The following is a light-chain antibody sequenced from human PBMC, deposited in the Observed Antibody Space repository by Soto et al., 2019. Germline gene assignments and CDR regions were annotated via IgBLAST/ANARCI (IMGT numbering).Light chain of an antibody. V-gene: IGKV3-20*01. Sequence: EIVLTQSPGTLSLSPGERATLSCRASQSVSSSYLAWYQQKPGQAPRVFIYGASSRATGIPDRFSGSGSGTDFTLTISRLEPEDFAVYYCQQYGSSPWTFGQGTKVEIK. CDR1: QSVSSSY. CDR2: GAS. J-gene: IGKJ1*01. CDR3: QQYGSSPWT.